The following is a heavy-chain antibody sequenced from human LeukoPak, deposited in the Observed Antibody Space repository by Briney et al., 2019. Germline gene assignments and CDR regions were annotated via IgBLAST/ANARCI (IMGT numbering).Heavy chain of an antibody. D-gene: IGHD3-3*01. V-gene: IGHV3-66*02. Sequence: PSETLSLTCAVSGYSISSGYYWGWIRQPPGKGLEWVSVIYSGGSTYYADSVKGRFTISRDNSKNTLYLQMNSLRAEDTAVYYCARSLTYDFWSGYQSPFWFDPWGQGTLVTVSS. CDR1: GYSISSGYY. CDR2: IYSGGST. J-gene: IGHJ5*02. CDR3: ARSLTYDFWSGYQSPFWFDP.